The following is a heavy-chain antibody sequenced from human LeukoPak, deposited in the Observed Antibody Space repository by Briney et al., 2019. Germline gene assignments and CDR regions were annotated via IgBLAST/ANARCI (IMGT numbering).Heavy chain of an antibody. Sequence: GASVKVSCKASGYTFTGYYMHWVRQAPGQRLEWMGWINPNSGGTNYAQKFQGRVTMTRDTSISTAYMELSRLRSDDTAVYYCARLGEMATIPYFQHWGQGTLVTVSS. J-gene: IGHJ1*01. V-gene: IGHV1-2*02. D-gene: IGHD5-24*01. CDR3: ARLGEMATIPYFQH. CDR1: GYTFTGYY. CDR2: INPNSGGT.